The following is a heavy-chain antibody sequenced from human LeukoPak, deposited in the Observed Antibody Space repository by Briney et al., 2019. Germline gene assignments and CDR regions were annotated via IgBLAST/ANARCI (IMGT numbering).Heavy chain of an antibody. D-gene: IGHD2-21*02. Sequence: GGSLRLSCSASGFTFGTCAMHWVRQAPGKGLEFVSGISSNGVSTYYADSVKGRFTISRDNSKNTLYLQMSSLRAEDTAVYYCVRSGGDSPTRYYFDYWGQGTLVTVSS. J-gene: IGHJ4*02. CDR1: GFTFGTCA. V-gene: IGHV3-64D*06. CDR2: ISSNGVST. CDR3: VRSGGDSPTRYYFDY.